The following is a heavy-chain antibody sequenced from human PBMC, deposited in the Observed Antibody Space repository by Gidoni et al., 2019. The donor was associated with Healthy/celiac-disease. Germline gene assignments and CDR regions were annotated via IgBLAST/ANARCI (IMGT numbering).Heavy chain of an antibody. Sequence: QVQLVESGGGGVQPGRSRRRSCAASGFTFSSDGMPWVRQAPGKGLELVAVIWYDGSNKYYAASVKGRFTISRDNSKNTLYLQMNSLRAEDTAVYYCARDPPSGSTASTYYFDYWGQGTLVTVSS. J-gene: IGHJ4*02. D-gene: IGHD5-12*01. CDR3: ARDPPSGSTASTYYFDY. CDR1: GFTFSSDG. V-gene: IGHV3-33*01. CDR2: IWYDGSNK.